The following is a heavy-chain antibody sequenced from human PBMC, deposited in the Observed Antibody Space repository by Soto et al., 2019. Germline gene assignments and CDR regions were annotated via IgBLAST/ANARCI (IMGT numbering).Heavy chain of an antibody. D-gene: IGHD3-22*01. Sequence: EVQLVETGGGLIQPGGSLRLSCAASGITVSTNYMSWVRQAPGKGLEWVSVIYSDGKTFYADSVKGRFTISRDNSQNTVSLQMNGLRADDRGVYYWARDGGGGYYDSSGYMGVWGQGTLVTVSS. CDR3: ARDGGGGYYDSSGYMGV. CDR2: IYSDGKT. V-gene: IGHV3-53*02. CDR1: GITVSTNY. J-gene: IGHJ4*02.